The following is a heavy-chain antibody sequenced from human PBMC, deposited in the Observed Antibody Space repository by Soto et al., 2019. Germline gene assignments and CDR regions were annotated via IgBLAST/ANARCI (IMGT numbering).Heavy chain of an antibody. CDR2: VHPNSGGT. CDR3: AKELQRGMDV. V-gene: IGHV1-2*02. Sequence: QVHLVQSGAEVKQPGASVKVSCKASGYTFSVYHMHWVRQAPGQGLEWMGWVHPNSGGTNYAQSFEGRVTMPRDTSINPAYMELSRLTSDDTAVYYCAKELQRGMDVWGQGTTVTVSS. J-gene: IGHJ6*02. CDR1: GYTFSVYH. D-gene: IGHD4-4*01.